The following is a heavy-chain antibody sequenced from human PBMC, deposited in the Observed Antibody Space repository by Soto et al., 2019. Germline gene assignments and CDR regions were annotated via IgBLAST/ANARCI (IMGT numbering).Heavy chain of an antibody. D-gene: IGHD3-3*01. CDR2: ISGSGGST. J-gene: IGHJ4*02. Sequence: GGSLRLSCAASGFTFSSYAMSWVRQAPGKGLEWVSAISGSGGSTYYADSVKGRFTISRDNSKNTLYLQMNSLRAEDTAVYYCAKDPLSYYDFWRGYRLGNFDYWGQGTLVTVSS. V-gene: IGHV3-23*01. CDR1: GFTFSSYA. CDR3: AKDPLSYYDFWRGYRLGNFDY.